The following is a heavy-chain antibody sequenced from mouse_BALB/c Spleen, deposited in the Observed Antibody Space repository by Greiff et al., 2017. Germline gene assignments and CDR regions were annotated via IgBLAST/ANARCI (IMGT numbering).Heavy chain of an antibody. CDR3: ARTDYRYNYAMDY. D-gene: IGHD2-14*01. CDR2: IYPGNGDT. J-gene: IGHJ4*01. CDR1: GYTFTSYN. Sequence: QVQLKQPGAELVKPGASVKMSCKASGYTFTSYNMHWVKQTPGQGLEWIGAIYPGNGDTSYNQKFKGKATLTADKSSSTAYMQLSSLTSEDSAVYYCARTDYRYNYAMDYWGQGTSVTVSS. V-gene: IGHV1-12*01.